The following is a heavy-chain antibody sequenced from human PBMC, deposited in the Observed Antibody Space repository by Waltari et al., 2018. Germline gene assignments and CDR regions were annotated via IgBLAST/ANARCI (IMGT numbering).Heavy chain of an antibody. D-gene: IGHD6-6*01. Sequence: QVQLVQSGAEVKKPGSSVQVSCKASGGTFSSYAISWVRQAPGQGLEWMGGIIPIFGTANYAQKFQGRVTITADESTSTAYMELSSLRSEDTAVYYCAREGYSSSSYYYYGMDVWGQGTTVTVSS. V-gene: IGHV1-69*12. CDR2: IIPIFGTA. J-gene: IGHJ6*02. CDR1: GGTFSSYA. CDR3: AREGYSSSSYYYYGMDV.